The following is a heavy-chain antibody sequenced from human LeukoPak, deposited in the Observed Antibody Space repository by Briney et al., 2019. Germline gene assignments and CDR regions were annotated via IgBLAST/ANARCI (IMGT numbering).Heavy chain of an antibody. Sequence: GGSLRLTCAASGFTFISYWLTWVRQAPGKGLEWVANIKQDGSEKYYVGSVKGRFTISRDNAKNSLYLQMNSLRAEDTAVYYCARVQRGYSYYPLGYYYYYMDVWGKGTTVTVSS. J-gene: IGHJ6*03. CDR2: IKQDGSEK. CDR3: ARVQRGYSYYPLGYYYYYMDV. V-gene: IGHV3-7*01. CDR1: GFTFISYW. D-gene: IGHD5-18*01.